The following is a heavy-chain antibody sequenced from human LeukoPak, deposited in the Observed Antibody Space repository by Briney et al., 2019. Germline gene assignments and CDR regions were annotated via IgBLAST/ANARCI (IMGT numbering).Heavy chain of an antibody. CDR1: GYTLTELS. J-gene: IGHJ4*02. CDR3: ATPFDPDFDY. V-gene: IGHV1-24*01. CDR2: FDPEDGET. Sequence: ASLKVSCTISGYTLTELSMHWVRQAPGKGLEWMGGFDPEDGETIYAQKFQGRVTMTEDTSTDTAYMELSSLRSEDTAVYYCATPFDPDFDYWGQGTLVTVSS.